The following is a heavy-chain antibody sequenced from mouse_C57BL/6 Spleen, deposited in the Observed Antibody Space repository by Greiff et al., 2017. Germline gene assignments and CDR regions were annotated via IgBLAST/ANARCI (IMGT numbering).Heavy chain of an antibody. J-gene: IGHJ4*01. CDR2: ISSGSSTI. V-gene: IGHV5-17*01. CDR1: GFTFSDYG. Sequence: EVNVVESGGGLVKPGGSLKLSCAASGFTFSDYGMHWVRQAPEKGLEWVAYISSGSSTIYYADTVKGRFTISRDNAKNTLFLQMTSLRSEDTAMYYCARGGYYAMDYRGQGTSVTVSS. CDR3: ARGGYYAMDY.